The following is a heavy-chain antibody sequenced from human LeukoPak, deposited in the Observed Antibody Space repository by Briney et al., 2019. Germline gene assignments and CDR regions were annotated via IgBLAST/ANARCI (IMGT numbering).Heavy chain of an antibody. CDR3: ARGTYYYTDV. V-gene: IGHV3-33*01. J-gene: IGHJ6*03. Sequence: GRSPRLSCAASGFTFSSYGMHWVRQAPGKGLEWVAVIWYDGSNKYYADSVKGRFTISRDNSKNTLYLQMNSLRAEDTAVYYCARGTYYYTDVWGKGTTVTVSS. CDR2: IWYDGSNK. CDR1: GFTFSSYG.